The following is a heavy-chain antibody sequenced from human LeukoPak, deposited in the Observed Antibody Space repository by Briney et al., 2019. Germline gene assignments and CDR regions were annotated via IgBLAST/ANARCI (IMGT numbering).Heavy chain of an antibody. CDR1: GFTFSRYG. Sequence: GGCRRLSCAASGFTFSRYGIDWVRQAPGKGLEWVAFIWYDGSNKFYGDSVKGRFTISRANSKNTLFLQMSRLTAEDTAVYYCASIVATTAGSDYWGQGTLVTVSS. D-gene: IGHD5-12*01. CDR2: IWYDGSNK. V-gene: IGHV3-30*02. J-gene: IGHJ4*02. CDR3: ASIVATTAGSDY.